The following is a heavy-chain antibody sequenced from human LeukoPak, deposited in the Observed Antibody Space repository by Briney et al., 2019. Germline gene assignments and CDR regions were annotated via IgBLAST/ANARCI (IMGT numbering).Heavy chain of an antibody. CDR1: GFTFSNYG. CDR3: AKGPYDYGDY. J-gene: IGHJ4*02. V-gene: IGHV3-23*01. Sequence: GGSLRLSCVASGFTFSNYGMSWVRQAPGKGLEWVSRISFSGANTYYADSVKGRFTISRDNSKNTLYLQMNSLRAEDTAVYYCAKGPYDYGDYWGQGTLVTVSS. D-gene: IGHD2-2*01. CDR2: ISFSGANT.